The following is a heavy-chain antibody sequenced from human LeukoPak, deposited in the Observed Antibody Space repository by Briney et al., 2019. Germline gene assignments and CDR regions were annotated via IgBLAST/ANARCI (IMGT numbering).Heavy chain of an antibody. CDR3: ARAARQGFTMIVVPFFYFDL. V-gene: IGHV4-31*03. J-gene: IGHJ2*01. CDR2: IYHSGST. Sequence: SETLSLTCTVSGGSIISESSDWGWIRQHPKRGLEWVGYIYHSGSTSYNPTLGSRVTMSVDTSKNQFSLKLSSVTAADSAVYYCARAARQGFTMIVVPFFYFDLWGRGTLVTVSS. D-gene: IGHD3-22*01. CDR1: GGSIISESSD.